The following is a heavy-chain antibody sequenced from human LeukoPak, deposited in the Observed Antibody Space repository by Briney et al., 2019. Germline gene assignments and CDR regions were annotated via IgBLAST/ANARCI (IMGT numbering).Heavy chain of an antibody. J-gene: IGHJ4*02. CDR3: TRDLSLAAPQGFDY. D-gene: IGHD6-6*01. CDR1: GFTFRRYS. Sequence: GGSLRLSCTASGFTFRRYSFNWVRQAPGQGLEWVSTISSGSDYIYYADSVRGRFTISRDNADNSLYLQMNSLRAEDTAVYYCTRDLSLAAPQGFDYWGQGTLVTVS. CDR2: ISSGSDYI. V-gene: IGHV3-21*01.